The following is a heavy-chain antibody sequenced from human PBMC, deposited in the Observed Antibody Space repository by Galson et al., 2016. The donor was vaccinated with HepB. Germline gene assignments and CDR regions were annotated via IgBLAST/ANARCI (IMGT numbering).Heavy chain of an antibody. CDR2: IYHSGST. CDR3: AIGISGYSGVLREGWFDP. CDR1: GGSIISSLYY. V-gene: IGHV4-39*01. Sequence: ETLSLTCSVSGGSIISSLYYWGWIRQPPGKGLEWIGNIYHSGSTYYNLSFKSRPTISVDTSKNQLSLKLNSVTAADSAVYYCAIGISGYSGVLREGWFDPWGQGTLVTVSS. D-gene: IGHD2-15*01. J-gene: IGHJ5*02.